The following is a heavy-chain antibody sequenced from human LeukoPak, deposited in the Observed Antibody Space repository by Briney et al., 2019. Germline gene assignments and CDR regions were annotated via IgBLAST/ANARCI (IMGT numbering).Heavy chain of an antibody. CDR3: ARVGYSYGYSYFDY. CDR1: GGSISSSSYY. V-gene: IGHV4-39*07. D-gene: IGHD5-18*01. J-gene: IGHJ4*02. Sequence: SETLSLTCTVSGGSISSSSYYWGWIRQPPGKGLEWIGSIYYSGSTYYNPSLKSRVTISVDTSEDQFSLKLSSVTAADTAVYYCARVGYSYGYSYFDYWGQGTLVTVSS. CDR2: IYYSGST.